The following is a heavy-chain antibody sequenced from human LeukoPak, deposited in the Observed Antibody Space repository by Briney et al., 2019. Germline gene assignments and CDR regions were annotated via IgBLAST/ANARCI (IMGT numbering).Heavy chain of an antibody. CDR1: GGSFSGYY. Sequence: SETLSLTCAVYGGSFSGYYWSWIRQPPGKGLEWIGEINHSGSTNYNPSLKSRVTISVDTSKNQFSLKLSSVTAADTAVYYCARGGIVITFGGVIVPLPLDYWGQGTLVTVSS. CDR2: INHSGST. CDR3: ARGGIVITFGGVIVPLPLDY. J-gene: IGHJ4*02. D-gene: IGHD3-16*02. V-gene: IGHV4-34*01.